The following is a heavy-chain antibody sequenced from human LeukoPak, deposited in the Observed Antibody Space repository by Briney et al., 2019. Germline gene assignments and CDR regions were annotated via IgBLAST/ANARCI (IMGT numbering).Heavy chain of an antibody. Sequence: GGSLRLSCAASGFTFDNYWMHWFRQAPGKGLVWVSRINYDGSTNYADSVKGRFTISRDNARNTLYMQMNSLRAEDTAVYYCVRGCSSTSCYPFDCWGQGTLVTVSA. CDR2: INYDGST. V-gene: IGHV3-74*01. CDR1: GFTFDNYW. CDR3: VRGCSSTSCYPFDC. D-gene: IGHD2-2*01. J-gene: IGHJ4*02.